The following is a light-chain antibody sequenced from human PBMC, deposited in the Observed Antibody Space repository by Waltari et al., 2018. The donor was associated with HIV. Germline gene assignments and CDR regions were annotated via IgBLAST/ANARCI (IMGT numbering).Light chain of an antibody. V-gene: IGKV1-39*01. CDR2: GAS. CDR1: QSISTQ. CDR3: QQSISSPRT. Sequence: DLQMPQLPSSLPASVGDRVPLSCRASQSISTQLNWYQQKPGKAPSLLIYGASSLQSRVPSRFSGSGSGTEFTLTINGLQPEDFATYYCQQSISSPRTFGQGTKVE. J-gene: IGKJ1*01.